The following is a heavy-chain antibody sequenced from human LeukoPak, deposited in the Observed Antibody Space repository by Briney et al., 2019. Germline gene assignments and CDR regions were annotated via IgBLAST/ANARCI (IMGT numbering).Heavy chain of an antibody. J-gene: IGHJ4*02. D-gene: IGHD2-15*01. CDR1: GFTCSRYC. Sequence: PGGSLRLSCAASGFTCSRYCMHWVRQTPGKGLVWVSRINSDGSSTRYADSVKGRFTISRDNAKNTLDLQMSSLRAEDTAVYYCARVDCSGGSCYFDYWGQGTLVTVSS. V-gene: IGHV3-74*01. CDR3: ARVDCSGGSCYFDY. CDR2: INSDGSST.